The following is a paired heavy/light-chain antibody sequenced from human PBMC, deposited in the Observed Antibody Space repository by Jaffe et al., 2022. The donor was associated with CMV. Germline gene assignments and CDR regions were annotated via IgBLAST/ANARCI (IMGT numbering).Light chain of an antibody. CDR2: SAS. CDR1: RDISSW. Sequence: DIQMTQSPSSVSASVGDRVSITCRASRDISSWLAWYQQRPGKAPKLLMYSASSLQSGVPSRFSGSGSGTEFTLTISSLQPEDFATYYCQQSNSFPITFGQGTRLEIK. CDR3: QQSNSFPIT. J-gene: IGKJ5*01. V-gene: IGKV1-12*01.
Heavy chain of an antibody. CDR1: GGSVSSDFYS. J-gene: IGHJ4*02. CDR2: IYSSGST. Sequence: QVQLQESGPGLVKPSETLSLTCAVSGGSVSSDFYSWSWIRQPPEKGLEWIGYIYSSGSTTQNPSLKSRLNLSIDTSKNQFSLKLSSVTAADTAVYFCARLASSWNYLDSWGQGTLVTVSS. D-gene: IGHD6-13*01. V-gene: IGHV4-61*01. CDR3: ARLASSWNYLDS.